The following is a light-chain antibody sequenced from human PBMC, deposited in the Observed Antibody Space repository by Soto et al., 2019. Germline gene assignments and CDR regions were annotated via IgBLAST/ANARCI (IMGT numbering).Light chain of an antibody. CDR3: QVWDSSSAHVL. Sequence: SYELTQPPSVSVAPGKTARITCGGNNLGSNSVHWYQQKPGQAPMLVISYDSDRPSGIPERFSGSSSGNSATLTISGVEAGDEADYYCQVWDSSSAHVLFGGGTKLTVL. CDR2: YDS. CDR1: NLGSNS. J-gene: IGLJ2*01. V-gene: IGLV3-21*04.